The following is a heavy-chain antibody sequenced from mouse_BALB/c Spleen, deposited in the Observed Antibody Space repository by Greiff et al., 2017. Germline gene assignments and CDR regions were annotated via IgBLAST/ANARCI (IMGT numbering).Heavy chain of an antibody. D-gene: IGHD2-4*01. J-gene: IGHJ4*01. Sequence: VKLQESGPELVKPGASVKISCKASGYAFSSSWMNWVKQRPGQGLEWIGRIYPGDGDTNYNGKFKGKATLTADKSSSTAYMQLSSLTSVDSAVYFCARSFYYDYDNAMDYWGQGTSVTVSS. CDR1: GYAFSSSW. CDR2: IYPGDGDT. V-gene: IGHV1-82*01. CDR3: ARSFYYDYDNAMDY.